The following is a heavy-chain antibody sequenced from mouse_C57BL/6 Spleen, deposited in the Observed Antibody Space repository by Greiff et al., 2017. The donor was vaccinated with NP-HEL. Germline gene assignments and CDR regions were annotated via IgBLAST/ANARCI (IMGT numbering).Heavy chain of an antibody. CDR2: IYPGSGST. V-gene: IGHV1-80*01. Sequence: VKLQESGAELVKPGASVKISCKASGYAFSSYWMNWVKQRPGKGLEWIGQIYPGSGSTNYNEKFKSKATLTVDTSSSTADMQLSSLTSEDSAVYYCAREGNWDAYFDYWGQGTTLTVSS. CDR1: GYAFSSYW. D-gene: IGHD4-1*01. CDR3: AREGNWDAYFDY. J-gene: IGHJ2*01.